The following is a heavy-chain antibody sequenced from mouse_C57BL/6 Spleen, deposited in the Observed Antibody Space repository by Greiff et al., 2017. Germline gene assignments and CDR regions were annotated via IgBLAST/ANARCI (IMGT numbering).Heavy chain of an antibody. J-gene: IGHJ2*01. V-gene: IGHV1-63*01. CDR3: ASTTVKGYFDY. Sequence: VQRVESGAELVRPGTSVKMSCKASGYTFTNYWIGWAKQRPGHGLEWIGDIYPGGGYTNYNEKFKGKATLTADKSSSTAYMQFSSLTSEDSAIYYCASTTVKGYFDYWGQGTTLTVSS. CDR1: GYTFTNYW. CDR2: IYPGGGYT. D-gene: IGHD1-1*01.